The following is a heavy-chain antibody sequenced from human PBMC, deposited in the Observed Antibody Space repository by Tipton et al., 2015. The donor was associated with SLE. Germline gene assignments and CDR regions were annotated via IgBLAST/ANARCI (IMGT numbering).Heavy chain of an antibody. CDR1: GGSISNYY. CDR2: IYYSGST. CDR3: ARGLDSNTYGMAA. V-gene: IGHV4-59*01. D-gene: IGHD3-22*01. Sequence: LRLSCTVSGGSISNYYWRWIRQPPGKGLEWIGYIYYSGSTNYNPSLKSRVTISVDKSKNQFSLKLTSVTAADTAVYFWARGLDSNTYGMAAGGQGTAVTVFS. J-gene: IGHJ6*02.